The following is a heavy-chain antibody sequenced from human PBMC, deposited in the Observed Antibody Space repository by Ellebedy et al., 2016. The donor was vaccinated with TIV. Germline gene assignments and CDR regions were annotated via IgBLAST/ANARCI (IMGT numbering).Heavy chain of an antibody. D-gene: IGHD1-26*01. CDR3: ARRIVGATYGVEYYGLDV. Sequence: GESLKISCAASGFTFSHYYMNWIRQAPGKGLEWLSYISDSGSSTLYADSVTGRFTISRDNAKNSLYLQMDSLTAEDTAVYYCARRIVGATYGVEYYGLDVWGQGTTVTVSS. V-gene: IGHV3-11*01. J-gene: IGHJ6*02. CDR1: GFTFSHYY. CDR2: ISDSGSST.